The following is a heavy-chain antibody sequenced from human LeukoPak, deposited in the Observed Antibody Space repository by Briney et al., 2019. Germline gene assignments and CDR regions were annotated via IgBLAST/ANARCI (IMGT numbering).Heavy chain of an antibody. CDR3: AIDYDSSGYYYSSNYYFDY. D-gene: IGHD3-22*01. Sequence: ASVKVSCKASGYTFTSYDINWVRQATAQGLEWMGWMNPNRGNTGYAQKVQGRVTITRNTSISTAYMELSSLRSEDTAVYYCAIDYDSSGYYYSSNYYFDYWGQGTLVTVSS. J-gene: IGHJ4*02. CDR1: GYTFTSYD. CDR2: MNPNRGNT. V-gene: IGHV1-8*03.